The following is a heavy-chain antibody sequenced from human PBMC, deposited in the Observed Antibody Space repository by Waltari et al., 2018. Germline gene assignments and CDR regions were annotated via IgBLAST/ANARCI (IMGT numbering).Heavy chain of an antibody. J-gene: IGHJ4*02. CDR2: IWSDGSYE. Sequence: QVQLVESGGGVVQPGRSLRLSCAAYGFAFSRCAMHWVRQAPGKGLEWVAVIWSDGSYEYYADSVKGRFTVSRDNSKTALFVQMNSLRAEDTAVYYCARALGSGSFLIDFWGQGTLVTVSS. D-gene: IGHD3-10*01. CDR3: ARALGSGSFLIDF. CDR1: GFAFSRCA. V-gene: IGHV3-33*01.